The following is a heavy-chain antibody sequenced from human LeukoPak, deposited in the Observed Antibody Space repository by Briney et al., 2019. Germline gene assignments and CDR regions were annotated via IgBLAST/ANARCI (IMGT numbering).Heavy chain of an antibody. D-gene: IGHD3-16*01. V-gene: IGHV1-46*01. CDR1: GYSFTNYY. Sequence: ASVKVSCKASGYSFTNYYIHWVRQAPGQGLEWMGVIRSSGGSTTYAQKFQGRVTMTRDTSTSTVYMELSSLRSEDTAVYYCARDGGSHDFDYWAREPWSPSPQ. CDR2: IRSSGGST. J-gene: IGHJ4*02. CDR3: ARDGGSHDFDY.